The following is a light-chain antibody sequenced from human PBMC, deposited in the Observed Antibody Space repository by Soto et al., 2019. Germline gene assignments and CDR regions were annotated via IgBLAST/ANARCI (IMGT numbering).Light chain of an antibody. CDR2: DVS. J-gene: IGKJ5*01. CDR1: QSITTW. V-gene: IGKV1-5*01. Sequence: DIQMTQSPSTLSASVGDRVTITCRASQSITTWLAWYQQRPGKAPKLLIYDVSSLQSGVPSRFSGRGSGKDFTFTISSLQPDDSGTYYCQQFYDLPITFGQGTRLEIK. CDR3: QQFYDLPIT.